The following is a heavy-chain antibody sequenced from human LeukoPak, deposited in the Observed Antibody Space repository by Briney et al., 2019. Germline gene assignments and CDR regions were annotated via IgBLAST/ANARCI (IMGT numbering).Heavy chain of an antibody. CDR3: ARQGTMTRGGYWLDP. CDR2: ISYAGTT. Sequence: PSETLSLTCTVSGASMNTTNFYWGWMRQPPGQGLESIVSISYAGTTYSNPSLNSRVTISVDTSKNQFSLKLTSVTAADTAVYYCARQGTMTRGGYWLDPWGQGTLVIVSS. CDR1: GASMNTTNFY. J-gene: IGHJ5*02. V-gene: IGHV4-39*01. D-gene: IGHD3-10*01.